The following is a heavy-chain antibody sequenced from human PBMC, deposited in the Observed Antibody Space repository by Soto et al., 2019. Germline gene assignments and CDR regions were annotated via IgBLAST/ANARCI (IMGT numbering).Heavy chain of an antibody. CDR3: ARLYGYVSHFDY. Sequence: QVQLVESGGGVVQPGRSLRLSCAASGFTFSTYGMHWVRQAPGKGLEWVAVIWYDGSNKYYADSVKGRFTISRDNYKNTLYLRMNSLRAEDTAVYYCARLYGYVSHFDYWGQGTLVTVSS. CDR2: IWYDGSNK. V-gene: IGHV3-33*01. J-gene: IGHJ4*02. CDR1: GFTFSTYG. D-gene: IGHD3-16*01.